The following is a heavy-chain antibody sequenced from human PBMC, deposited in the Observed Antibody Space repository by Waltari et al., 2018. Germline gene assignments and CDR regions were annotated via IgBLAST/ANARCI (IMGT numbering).Heavy chain of an antibody. D-gene: IGHD3-9*01. CDR2: IKTNTGNL. V-gene: IGHV7-4-1*04. CDR1: GYTFTSYA. CDR3: YFDWLFLYYYYGMDV. Sequence: QVQLVQSGPEVKKPGASLKVSCKASGYTFTSYAISWVCPAHGPGLEEMGWIKTNTGNLTYGQGFTGRFVFSMDTSVSMAYLHISSLKAEDTCKRRRYFDWLFLYYYYGMDVWGQGTTVTVSS. J-gene: IGHJ6*02.